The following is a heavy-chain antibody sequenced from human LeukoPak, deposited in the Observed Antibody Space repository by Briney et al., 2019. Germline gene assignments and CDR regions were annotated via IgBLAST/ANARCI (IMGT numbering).Heavy chain of an antibody. Sequence: SETLSLTCTVSGGSISSSSYYWGWIRQPPGRGLEWIGSIFYRGTTYYNPSLNLKSRVTISVDTSKNQVSLKLSSVTAADTAVYYCARLESYGGNSGVWGQGTLVTVSS. CDR2: IFYRGTT. D-gene: IGHD4-23*01. J-gene: IGHJ4*02. CDR3: ARLESYGGNSGV. V-gene: IGHV4-39*01. CDR1: GGSISSSSYY.